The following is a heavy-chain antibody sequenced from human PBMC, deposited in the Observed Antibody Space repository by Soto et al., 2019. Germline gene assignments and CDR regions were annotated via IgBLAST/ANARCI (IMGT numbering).Heavy chain of an antibody. D-gene: IGHD3-10*01. CDR1: GFTFGDYA. Sequence: GGSLRLSCTASGFTFGDYAMSWFRQAPGKGLEWVGFIRSKAYGGTTEYAASVKGRFTISRDDSKSIAYLQMNSLKTEDTAVYYCTPSPFIWFGELLLDGMDVWGQGTTVTVSS. CDR3: TPSPFIWFGELLLDGMDV. J-gene: IGHJ6*02. CDR2: IRSKAYGGTT. V-gene: IGHV3-49*03.